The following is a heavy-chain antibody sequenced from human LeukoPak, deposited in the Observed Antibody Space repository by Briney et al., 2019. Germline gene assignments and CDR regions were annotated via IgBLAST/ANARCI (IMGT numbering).Heavy chain of an antibody. J-gene: IGHJ3*01. CDR2: INTNTGTT. CDR1: GYTFTSYA. Sequence: APVMLCCKASGYTFTSYAMNWVRQAPGQGLEWMGLINTNTGTTSYARGFTGRFVFSSATSVSTAYLPTSSLKAEATATDYCAKEILRFDLWGQGKMVTVSS. V-gene: IGHV7-4-1*02. CDR3: AKEILRFDL.